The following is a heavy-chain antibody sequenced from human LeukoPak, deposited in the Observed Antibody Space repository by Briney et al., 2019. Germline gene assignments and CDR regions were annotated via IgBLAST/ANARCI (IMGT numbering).Heavy chain of an antibody. CDR1: GYTFTSYA. D-gene: IGHD2-2*01. CDR3: ARDLHRSSTSCYRTSIAQKYYFDY. Sequence: ASVKVSCKASGYTFTSYAMNWVRQAPGQGLEWMGWINTNTGNPTYAQGFTGRFVFSLDTSVSTAYLQISSLKAEDTAVYYCARDLHRSSTSCYRTSIAQKYYFDYWGQGTLVTVSS. J-gene: IGHJ4*02. V-gene: IGHV7-4-1*02. CDR2: INTNTGNP.